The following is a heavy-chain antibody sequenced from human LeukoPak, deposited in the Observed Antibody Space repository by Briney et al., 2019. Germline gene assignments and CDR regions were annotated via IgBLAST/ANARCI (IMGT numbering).Heavy chain of an antibody. CDR3: ARIYCGGDCYSSPIDY. CDR2: INPNSGGT. V-gene: IGHV1-2*02. Sequence: ASVTVSFTASGYTFTVHHMHWVRQAPGQGLEWMGWINPNSGGTNYAQKFQGRFTMTTDTSTSTAYMELRSLRSDDTAVYYCARIYCGGDCYSSPIDYWGQGTLVTVSS. J-gene: IGHJ4*02. CDR1: GYTFTVHH. D-gene: IGHD2-21*02.